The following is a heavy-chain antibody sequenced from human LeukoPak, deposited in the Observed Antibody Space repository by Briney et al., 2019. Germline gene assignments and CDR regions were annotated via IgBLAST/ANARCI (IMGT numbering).Heavy chain of an antibody. CDR2: ISGSGGTT. J-gene: IGHJ4*02. CDR1: GFTFNGYA. V-gene: IGHV3-23*01. D-gene: IGHD6-19*01. Sequence: PGGSLRLSCAASGFTFNGYAMSWVRQVPGKGSEWVSTISGSGGTTYYADSLKGRFTISRDNSKNMLFLQMNSLRAEDTAIYYCAKEDGGSGWYEPVEYWGQGTLVTVSS. CDR3: AKEDGGSGWYEPVEY.